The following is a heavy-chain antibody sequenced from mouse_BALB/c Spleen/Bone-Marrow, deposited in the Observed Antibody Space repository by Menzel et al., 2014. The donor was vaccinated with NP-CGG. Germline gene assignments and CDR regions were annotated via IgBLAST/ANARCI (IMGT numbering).Heavy chain of an antibody. J-gene: IGHJ3*01. Sequence: QVQLQQSGPQLVRPGASVKISCKASGYSFTSYWMHWVKQRPGQGLEWIGMIDPSDSETRLNQKFKDMATLTVDKSSSTAYMQLSSPTSEDSAVYYCASPSDGNPFAYWGQGTLVTVSA. CDR3: ASPSDGNPFAY. CDR2: IDPSDSET. D-gene: IGHD2-1*01. CDR1: GYSFTSYW. V-gene: IGHV1S126*01.